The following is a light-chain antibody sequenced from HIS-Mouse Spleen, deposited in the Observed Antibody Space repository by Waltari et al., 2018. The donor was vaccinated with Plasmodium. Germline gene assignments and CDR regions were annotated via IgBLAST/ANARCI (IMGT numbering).Light chain of an antibody. CDR3: CSYAGSYTFVV. Sequence: QSALPQPRSVSGSPGQSVTISCTGTSSDVGGYNYVSWYQQHPGNAPKLLIYDVSKRPSGVPDRFSGSKSGNTASLTISGLQAEDEADYYCCSYAGSYTFVVFGGGTKLTVL. CDR1: SSDVGGYNY. V-gene: IGLV2-11*01. CDR2: DVS. J-gene: IGLJ2*01.